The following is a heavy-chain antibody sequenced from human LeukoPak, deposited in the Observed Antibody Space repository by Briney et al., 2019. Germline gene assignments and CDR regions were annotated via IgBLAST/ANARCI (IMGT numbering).Heavy chain of an antibody. Sequence: TGGSLRLSCAASGFTFSSYSMNWVRQAPGKGLEWVSYITSSSTTIYYADSVKGRFTISRDNAKKFLYLQMNSLRAEDTALYYCAKDKIIRGYSIGFWDYWGQGTLVTVSS. V-gene: IGHV3-48*04. CDR1: GFTFSSYS. CDR2: ITSSSTTI. J-gene: IGHJ4*02. CDR3: AKDKIIRGYSIGFWDY. D-gene: IGHD6-25*01.